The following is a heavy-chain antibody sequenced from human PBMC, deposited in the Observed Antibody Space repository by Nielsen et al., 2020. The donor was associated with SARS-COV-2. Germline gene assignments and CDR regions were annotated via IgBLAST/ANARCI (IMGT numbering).Heavy chain of an antibody. CDR2: IYYSGST. V-gene: IGHV4-39*07. CDR1: GGSISSSSYY. Sequence: SETLSLTCTVSGGSISSSSYYWGWIRQPPGKGLEWIGSIYYSGSTYYNPSLKSRVTISVDTSKNQFSLKLTSVTAADTAFYYCARGVRAYGVSLGFVNPWGQGTLVTVSS. D-gene: IGHD3-10*01. J-gene: IGHJ5*02. CDR3: ARGVRAYGVSLGFVNP.